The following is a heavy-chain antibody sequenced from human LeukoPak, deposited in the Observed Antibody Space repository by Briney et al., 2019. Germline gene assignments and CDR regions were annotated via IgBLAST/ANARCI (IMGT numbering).Heavy chain of an antibody. CDR3: ARGKYSGSYYYFDY. CDR1: GGSISSYY. J-gene: IGHJ4*02. V-gene: IGHV4-59*01. CDR2: IYYSGST. D-gene: IGHD1-26*01. Sequence: PSETLSPTCTVSGGSISSYYWSWIRQPPGKGLEWSGYIYYSGSTNYNPSLKSRVTISVDTSKNQFSMKLSSVPAADPAVYYCARGKYSGSYYYFDYWGQGTLVTVSS.